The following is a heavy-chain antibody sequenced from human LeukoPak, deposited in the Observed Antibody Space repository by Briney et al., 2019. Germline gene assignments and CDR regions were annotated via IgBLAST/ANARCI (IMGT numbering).Heavy chain of an antibody. CDR1: GFTFSSYA. J-gene: IGHJ4*02. CDR2: ISYDGSNK. D-gene: IGHD6-13*01. Sequence: PGRSLRLSCAASGFTFSSYAMHRVRQAPGKGLEWVAVISYDGSNKYYADSVKGRFTISRDNSKNTLYLQMNSLRAEDTAVYYCARDPPRGIGFIDYWGQGTLVTVSS. CDR3: ARDPPRGIGFIDY. V-gene: IGHV3-30-3*01.